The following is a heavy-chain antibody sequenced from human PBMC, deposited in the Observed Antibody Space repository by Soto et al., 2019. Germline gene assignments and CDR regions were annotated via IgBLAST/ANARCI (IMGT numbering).Heavy chain of an antibody. CDR1: GFTFDDYA. Sequence: EVQLVESGGGLVQPGRSLRLSCAASGFTFDDYAMHWVRQAPGKGLEWDSGISWNSGSIRYADSVTGRFTISRDNAKNSLYLQMNSLRTEDTALYYCAKSAHWGVAAAGLYYFAYWGQRTLVTVSS. D-gene: IGHD6-13*01. V-gene: IGHV3-9*01. CDR3: AKSAHWGVAAAGLYYFAY. J-gene: IGHJ4*02. CDR2: ISWNSGSI.